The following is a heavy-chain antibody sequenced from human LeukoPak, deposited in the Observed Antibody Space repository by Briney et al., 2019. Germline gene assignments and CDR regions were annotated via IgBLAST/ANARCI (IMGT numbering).Heavy chain of an antibody. Sequence: TGGSLRLSCAASGFTFDDYGMSWVRQAPGKGLEWVSGINWNGGSTGYADSVRGRFTISRDNAKNSLYLQMNSLRAEDTALYYCARGRIAAAGVGDYWGQGTLVTVSS. CDR2: INWNGGST. J-gene: IGHJ4*02. CDR3: ARGRIAAAGVGDY. CDR1: GFTFDDYG. V-gene: IGHV3-20*04. D-gene: IGHD6-13*01.